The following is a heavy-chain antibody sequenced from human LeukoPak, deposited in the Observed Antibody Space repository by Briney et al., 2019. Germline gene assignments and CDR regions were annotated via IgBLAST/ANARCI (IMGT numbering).Heavy chain of an antibody. CDR3: ARAPRDGSSWYYYYMDV. CDR1: GGPISSGDYY. D-gene: IGHD6-13*01. J-gene: IGHJ6*03. Sequence: SQTLSLTCTVSGGPISSGDYYWSWIRQPPGKGLEWIGYIYYSGSTYYNPPLKSRVTISVDTSKNQFSLKLSSVTAAGTAVYYCARAPRDGSSWYYYYMDVWGKGTTVTVSS. V-gene: IGHV4-30-4*08. CDR2: IYYSGST.